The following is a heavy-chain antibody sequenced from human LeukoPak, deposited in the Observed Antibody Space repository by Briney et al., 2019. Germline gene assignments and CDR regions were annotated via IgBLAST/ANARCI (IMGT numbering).Heavy chain of an antibody. CDR3: TRRGWKDFLDY. CDR2: INPNSGGT. CDR1: VYTFTGYY. V-gene: IGHV1-2*02. J-gene: IGHJ4*02. Sequence: ASVKVTCKPSVYTFTGYYMHWVRPAPGQGLDWMGWINPNSGGTNYAQKFQGRVTMTRDTSISTAYMELSRLRSDDTAVYYCTRRGWKDFLDYSGQGTLVTVSS. D-gene: IGHD1-1*01.